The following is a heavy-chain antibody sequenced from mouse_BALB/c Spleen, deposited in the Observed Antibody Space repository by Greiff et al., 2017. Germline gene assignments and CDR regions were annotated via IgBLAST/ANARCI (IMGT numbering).Heavy chain of an antibody. CDR3: ARDNWDWYFDV. Sequence: EVKLMESGGGLVQPGGSLRLSCATSGFTFTDYYMSWVRQPPGKELEWLGFIRNKANGYTTEYSASVKGRFTISRDNSQSILYLQMNTLSAEDSATYYYARDNWDWYFDVWGAGTPVTVSS. D-gene: IGHD4-1*01. CDR2: IRNKANGYTT. CDR1: GFTFTDYY. J-gene: IGHJ1*01. V-gene: IGHV7-3*02.